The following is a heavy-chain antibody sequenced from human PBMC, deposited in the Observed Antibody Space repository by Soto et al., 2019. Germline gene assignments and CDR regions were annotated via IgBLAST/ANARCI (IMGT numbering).Heavy chain of an antibody. D-gene: IGHD1-26*01. V-gene: IGHV1-24*01. CDR2: FDPEDGET. J-gene: IGHJ6*02. CDR3: ATAVIVGATTHYYYYGMDV. Sequence: ASVKVSCXVSGYTLTEXSMHWVRQAPGKVLEWMGGFDPEDGETIYAQKFQGRVTMTEDTSTDTAYMELSSLRSEDTAVYYCATAVIVGATTHYYYYGMDVWGQGTTVTVSS. CDR1: GYTLTEXS.